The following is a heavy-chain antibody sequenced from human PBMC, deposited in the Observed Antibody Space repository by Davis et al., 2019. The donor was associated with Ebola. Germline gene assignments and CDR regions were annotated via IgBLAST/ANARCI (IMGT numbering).Heavy chain of an antibody. CDR3: TRALGDIYQLFYEIYFQD. J-gene: IGHJ1*01. V-gene: IGHV3-66*01. CDR1: GSTGGSNY. Sequence: PGGSLRLSCASSGSTGGSNYISWVRQAPGKGLEWVSIIYNGDNYSGDSAYYADSVRGRFTISRDSSKKTVFIQMNSLRAEDTAVYYCTRALGDIYQLFYEIYFQDWGQGTLVAVSS. D-gene: IGHD3-16*01. CDR2: IYNGDNYSGDSA.